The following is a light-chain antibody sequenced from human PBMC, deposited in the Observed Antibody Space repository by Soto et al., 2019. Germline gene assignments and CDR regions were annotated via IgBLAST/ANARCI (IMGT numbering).Light chain of an antibody. Sequence: EIVLTQSPGTLSLYPGERATLSCRASQSVSSSYLAWYQQKPGQGPSLLIYGTSTRAGGVPARFSGGGSGTDFTLTISSLESEDFALYYCQERDNWPRGTFGGGTKVDIK. CDR2: GTS. CDR3: QERDNWPRGT. V-gene: IGKV3D-20*02. CDR1: QSVSSSY. J-gene: IGKJ4*01.